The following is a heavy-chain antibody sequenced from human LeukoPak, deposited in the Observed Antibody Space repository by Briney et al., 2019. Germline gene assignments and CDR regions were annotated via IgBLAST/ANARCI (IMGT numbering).Heavy chain of an antibody. CDR1: GFTFSSYS. CDR3: ARGEFGDYYYFYMDV. CDR2: ITSSNNYI. Sequence: PGGSLRLSCAASGFTFSSYSMNWVRQAPGKGLEWVSSITSSNNYIYYGDSVKGRFTISRDDAKNSLFVQMNSLRAEDTATYYCARGEFGDYYYFYMDVWGKGTTVTVSS. J-gene: IGHJ6*03. D-gene: IGHD2/OR15-2a*01. V-gene: IGHV3-21*01.